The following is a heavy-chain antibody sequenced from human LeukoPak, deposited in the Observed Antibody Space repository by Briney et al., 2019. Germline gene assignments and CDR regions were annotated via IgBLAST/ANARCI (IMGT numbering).Heavy chain of an antibody. CDR2: IYYSGST. J-gene: IGHJ4*02. V-gene: IGHV4-39*07. CDR1: GGSISSSSYY. D-gene: IGHD2-8*02. CDR3: ARDSSPRLELVDDY. Sequence: SETLSLTCTVSGGSISSSSYYWGWIRQPPGKGLEWIGSIYYSGSTYYNPSLKSRVTISVDTSKNQFSLKLSSVTAADTAVYYCARDSSPRLELVDDYWGQGTLVTVSS.